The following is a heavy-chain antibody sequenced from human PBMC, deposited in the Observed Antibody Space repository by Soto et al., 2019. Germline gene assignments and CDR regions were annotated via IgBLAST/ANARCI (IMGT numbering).Heavy chain of an antibody. V-gene: IGHV4-34*01. CDR3: AGMTTDY. D-gene: IGHD1-1*01. CDR2: INHSGST. CDR1: GGSFSGYY. J-gene: IGHJ4*02. Sequence: PSGTLSLTCAVYGGSFSGYYWSWIRQPPGKGLEWIGEINHSGSTNYNPSLKSRVTISVDTSKNQFSLKLSSVTAADTAVYYCAGMTTDYWGQGTLVTVSS.